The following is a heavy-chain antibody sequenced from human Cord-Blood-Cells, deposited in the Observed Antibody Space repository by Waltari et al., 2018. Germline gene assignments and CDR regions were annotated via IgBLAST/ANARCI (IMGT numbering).Heavy chain of an antibody. CDR2: IYHSGST. CDR3: ASFGTEDL. D-gene: IGHD3-10*01. V-gene: IGHV4-38-2*01. Sequence: QVQLQESGPGLVKPSETLSLTCAVSGYSISSGYYWGWIRQPPGKGLEWIGRIYHSGSTYYNPSLKSRVTITVDTSKNQFALKLSSVTAADTAGYYCASFGTEDLWGRGTLVTVSS. J-gene: IGHJ2*01. CDR1: GYSISSGYY.